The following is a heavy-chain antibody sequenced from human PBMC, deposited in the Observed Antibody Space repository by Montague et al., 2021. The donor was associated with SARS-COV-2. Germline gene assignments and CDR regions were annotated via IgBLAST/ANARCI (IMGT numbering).Heavy chain of an antibody. D-gene: IGHD3-22*01. CDR2: IWYDGSNK. Sequence: SLRLSCAASGFTFSSYGMHWVRQAPGKGLEWVAVIWYDGSNKYYADSVKGRFTISRDNSKNTLYLQMNSLRAEDTAVYYCAREGVWDSSGYHIDYWGQGTLVTVSS. J-gene: IGHJ4*02. V-gene: IGHV3-33*01. CDR3: AREGVWDSSGYHIDY. CDR1: GFTFSSYG.